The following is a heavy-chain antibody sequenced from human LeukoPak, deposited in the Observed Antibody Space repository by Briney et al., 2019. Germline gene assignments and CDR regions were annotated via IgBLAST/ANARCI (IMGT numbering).Heavy chain of an antibody. CDR3: ARYFIAAARRGEE. V-gene: IGHV4-4*02. Sequence: SETLSLTCAVSGGSISSSNWWCWVHPSPGKGLRWVVEIYHSGSTNYHPSLKSRVTISVDKSKNQFSLKVSSVTAADTAVYYCARYFIAAARRGEEWGQGTLVTVSS. CDR2: IYHSGST. D-gene: IGHD6-13*01. CDR1: GGSISSSNW. J-gene: IGHJ4*02.